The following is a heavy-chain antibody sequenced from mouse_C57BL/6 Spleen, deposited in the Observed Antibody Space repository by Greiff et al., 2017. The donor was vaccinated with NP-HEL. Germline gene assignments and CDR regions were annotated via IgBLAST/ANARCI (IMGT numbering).Heavy chain of an antibody. CDR3: ARMYYYGSSTYWYFDV. D-gene: IGHD1-1*01. V-gene: IGHV8-8*01. CDR2: IWWDDDK. J-gene: IGHJ1*03. CDR1: GFSLRTFGMG. Sequence: QVTLKESGPGILQPSQTLSLTCSFSGFSLRTFGMGVGWIRQPSGKGLEWLAHIWWDDDKYYNPALKSRLTISKDTSKNQVFLKIANVDTADTATYYCARMYYYGSSTYWYFDVWGTGTTVTVSS.